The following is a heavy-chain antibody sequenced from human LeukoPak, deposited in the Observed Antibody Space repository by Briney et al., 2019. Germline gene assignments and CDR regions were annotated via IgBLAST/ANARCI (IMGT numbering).Heavy chain of an antibody. D-gene: IGHD6-6*01. Sequence: KPGESLKISCKASGYSFTSFWIGWVRQMPGKGLEWMGIIFPGDSETRYTPSFQGQVTISADKSINTAYLQWSSLKASDTAVYYCARQSYSSSYDRGLDVWGQGTTVTVSS. V-gene: IGHV5-51*01. J-gene: IGHJ6*02. CDR1: GYSFTSFW. CDR2: IFPGDSET. CDR3: ARQSYSSSYDRGLDV.